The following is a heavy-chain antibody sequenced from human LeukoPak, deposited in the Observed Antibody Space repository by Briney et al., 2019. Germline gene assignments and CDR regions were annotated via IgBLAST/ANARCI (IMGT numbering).Heavy chain of an antibody. CDR2: IYYNGGT. Sequence: SSETLSLTCAVSGGSISSGVYSWSWIRQPPGKGLEWVGYIYYNGGTYYNPSLKRRVTISIDTSKNQFSLRLTSVTAADTAVYYCARGDYGDYHDAFDIWGQGTMVTVSS. CDR3: ARGDYGDYHDAFDI. V-gene: IGHV4-30-4*07. J-gene: IGHJ3*02. D-gene: IGHD4-17*01. CDR1: GGSISSGVYS.